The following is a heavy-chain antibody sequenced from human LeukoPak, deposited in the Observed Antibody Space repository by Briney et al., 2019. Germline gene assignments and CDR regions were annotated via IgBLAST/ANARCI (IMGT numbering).Heavy chain of an antibody. CDR2: INTNTGNP. CDR1: GYTFTGYY. J-gene: IGHJ6*03. V-gene: IGHV7-4-1*02. D-gene: IGHD5-12*01. CDR3: ARVFATSGYGKSRDYYYYMDV. Sequence: GASVKVSCKASGYTFTGYYMHWVRQAPGQGLEWMGWINTNTGNPTYAQGFTGRFVFSLDTSVSTAYLQISSLKAEDTAVYYCARVFATSGYGKSRDYYYYMDVWGKGTTVTVSS.